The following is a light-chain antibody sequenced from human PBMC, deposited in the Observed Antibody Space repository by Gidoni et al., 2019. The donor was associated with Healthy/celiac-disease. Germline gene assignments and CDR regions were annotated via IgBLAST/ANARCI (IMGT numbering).Light chain of an antibody. Sequence: DIQMTQSPSSLSASVGDRVTITCRASQSISRYLHWYQQKPVKAPKLLIYAASSLQSGVPLRFSGSGSGTDFTLTISSLQPEDFATFYCQQSYSTPFTFGPGTKVDIK. CDR3: QQSYSTPFT. CDR1: QSISRY. J-gene: IGKJ3*01. CDR2: AAS. V-gene: IGKV1-39*01.